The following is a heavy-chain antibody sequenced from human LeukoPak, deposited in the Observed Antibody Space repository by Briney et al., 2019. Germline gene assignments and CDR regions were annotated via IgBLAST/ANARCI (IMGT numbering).Heavy chain of an antibody. CDR2: IYYSGST. J-gene: IGHJ4*02. CDR3: ARDRGRKGITGFDY. V-gene: IGHV4-30-4*08. D-gene: IGHD1-20*01. Sequence: SETLSLTCTVSGGSISSGDYYWSWIRQPPGKGLEWIGYIYYSGSTYYNPSLKSRVTISVDTSKNQFSLKLSSVTAADTAVYYRARDRGRKGITGFDYWGQGTLVTVSS. CDR1: GGSISSGDYY.